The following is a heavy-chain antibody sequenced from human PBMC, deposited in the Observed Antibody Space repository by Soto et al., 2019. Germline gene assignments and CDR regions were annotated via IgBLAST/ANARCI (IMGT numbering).Heavy chain of an antibody. CDR3: ARDLVDYGGNSFRYFDL. V-gene: IGHV4-31*03. CDR2: IYYSGST. Sequence: QVQLQESGPGLVKPSQTLSLTCTVSGGSISSGGYYWSWIRQHPGKGLEWIGYIYYSGSTYYNPSRKRRVTLSVDTSKHQFSLKLSSVTAADTAVYYCARDLVDYGGNSFRYFDLWGRGTLVTVSS. D-gene: IGHD4-17*01. J-gene: IGHJ2*01. CDR1: GGSISSGGYY.